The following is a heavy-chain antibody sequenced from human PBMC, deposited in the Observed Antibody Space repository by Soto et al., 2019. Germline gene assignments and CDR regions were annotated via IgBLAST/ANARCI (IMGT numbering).Heavy chain of an antibody. J-gene: IGHJ3*02. CDR3: AKAPDRYCSGGSCYSGAFDI. CDR1: GFTFSSYA. V-gene: IGHV3-23*01. Sequence: GGSLRLSCAASGFTFSSYAMSWVRQAPGKGLEWVSAISGSGGSTYYADSVKGRFTISRDNSKNTLYLQMNSLRAEDTAVYYCAKAPDRYCSGGSCYSGAFDIWGQGTMVTVSS. CDR2: ISGSGGST. D-gene: IGHD2-15*01.